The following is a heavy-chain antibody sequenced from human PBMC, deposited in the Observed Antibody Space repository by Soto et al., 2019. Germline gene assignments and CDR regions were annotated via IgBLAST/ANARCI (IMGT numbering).Heavy chain of an antibody. J-gene: IGHJ4*02. D-gene: IGHD3-10*01. V-gene: IGHV4-31*03. CDR3: ARGREEAGGPFDY. CDR1: GASISSGNYY. CDR2: IDYTGST. Sequence: QVQLEESGPGLVKPSQTLSLTCSVSGASISSGNYYWTWIRQHPGKGLEWVGYIDYTGSTYYNPSLRSRITISEDMSKNHFSLRMSYVPAADTAVSYCARGREEAGGPFDYWGQGTLVTLSS.